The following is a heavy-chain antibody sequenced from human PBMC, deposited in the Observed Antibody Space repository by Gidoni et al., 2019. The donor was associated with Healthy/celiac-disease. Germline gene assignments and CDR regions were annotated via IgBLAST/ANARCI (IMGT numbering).Heavy chain of an antibody. J-gene: IGHJ3*02. CDR1: GGSFSGYY. V-gene: IGHV4-34*01. CDR2: IKHSGST. D-gene: IGHD3-9*01. CDR3: ARGVYYDILTGYHDAFDI. Sequence: QVQLQQWGAGLLKPSETLSLTCAVYGGSFSGYYWSWIRQPPGEWLEWIGEIKHSGSTNYNPSLKSRVTISVDTSKNQFSLKLSSVTAADTAVYYCARGVYYDILTGYHDAFDIWGQGTMVTVSS.